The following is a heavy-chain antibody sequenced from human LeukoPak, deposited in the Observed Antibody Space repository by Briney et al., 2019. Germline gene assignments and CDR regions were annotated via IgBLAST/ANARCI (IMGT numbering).Heavy chain of an antibody. Sequence: ASVKVSCKASGGTFNSYAISWVRQAPGQGLEWMGGIIPIFGTANYAQKFQGRVTITADESTSTAYMELSSLRSEDTAVYYCARGNDGSGSPSYYFYYMDVWGKGTTVTISS. CDR2: IIPIFGTA. D-gene: IGHD3-10*01. CDR1: GGTFNSYA. CDR3: ARGNDGSGSPSYYFYYMDV. V-gene: IGHV1-69*13. J-gene: IGHJ6*03.